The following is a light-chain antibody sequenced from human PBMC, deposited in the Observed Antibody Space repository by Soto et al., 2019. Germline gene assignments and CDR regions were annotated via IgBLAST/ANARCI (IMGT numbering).Light chain of an antibody. CDR2: GAS. CDR1: QSFSSS. V-gene: IGKV3-15*01. Sequence: EIVMTQSPATLSASPGERVTLSCRASQSFSSSLAWYQQKPGQAPRLLIYGASTSATGIPARFSGSGYGTEFTLTISRVQSEDSAVYYCQQYNNRPWTFGQGTKVEIK. CDR3: QQYNNRPWT. J-gene: IGKJ1*01.